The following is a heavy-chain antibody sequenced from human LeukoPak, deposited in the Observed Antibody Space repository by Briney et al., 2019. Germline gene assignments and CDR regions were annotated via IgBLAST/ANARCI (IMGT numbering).Heavy chain of an antibody. D-gene: IGHD5-12*01. J-gene: IGHJ4*02. CDR1: GGTFSSYA. V-gene: IGHV1-69*04. CDR3: ARDLTPEGYDYWNYFDY. Sequence: APVKVSCKASGGTFSSYAISWVRQAPGQGLEWMGRIIPILGIANYAQKFQGRVTITADKSTSTAYMELSSLRSEDTAVYYCARDLTPEGYDYWNYFDYWGQGTLVTVSS. CDR2: IIPILGIA.